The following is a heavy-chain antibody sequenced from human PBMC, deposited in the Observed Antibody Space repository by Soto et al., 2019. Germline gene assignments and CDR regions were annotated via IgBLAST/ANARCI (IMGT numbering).Heavy chain of an antibody. Sequence: EVPLLESGGGLVQPGGSLRLSCAASGFTFSGYAMNWVRQAPGKGLEWVSVISGSGDSTYYADSVKGRFTISRDNSTNTLYLQMNSLRAEDTAVYYCARRSSGWYFEYWGQGPLVTVSS. CDR3: ARRSSGWYFEY. D-gene: IGHD6-19*01. CDR2: ISGSGDST. V-gene: IGHV3-23*01. CDR1: GFTFSGYA. J-gene: IGHJ4*02.